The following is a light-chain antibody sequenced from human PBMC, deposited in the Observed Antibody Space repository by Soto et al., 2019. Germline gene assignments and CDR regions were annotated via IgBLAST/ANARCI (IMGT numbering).Light chain of an antibody. V-gene: IGKV2-28*01. J-gene: IGKJ4*01. CDR2: LGS. CDR1: QSLLHSNGYNY. CDR3: KQALQAPFT. Sequence: DIVLTQSPLSLPVTPGEPASISCRSSQSLLHSNGYNYLDWYLQKPGQSPQLLIYLGSNRASGVPGRFSGSGSGTDFTLKISRVEAEDVGVYYCKQALQAPFTFGGGTKVEIK.